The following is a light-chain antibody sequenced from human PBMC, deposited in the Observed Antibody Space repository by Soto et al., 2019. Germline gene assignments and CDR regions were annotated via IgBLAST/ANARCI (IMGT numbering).Light chain of an antibody. CDR3: QAWDSRIVV. J-gene: IGLJ2*01. Sequence: SYELTQPPSVSVSPGQTASITCSGDKLGDKYACWYQQKPGQSPVLLIYQHSKRPSGIPERFSGSNSGNTATLTISGTQAMGEADYYCQAWDSRIVVFGGGTKLTVL. V-gene: IGLV3-1*01. CDR1: KLGDKY. CDR2: QHS.